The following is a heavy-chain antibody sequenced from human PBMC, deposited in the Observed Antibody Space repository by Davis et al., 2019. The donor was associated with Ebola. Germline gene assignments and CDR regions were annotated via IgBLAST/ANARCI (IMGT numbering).Heavy chain of an antibody. CDR1: GFTFDDYT. D-gene: IGHD2-15*01. Sequence: GESLKISCAASGFTFDDYTMHWVRQAPGKGLEWVSLISWDGGSTYYADSVKGRFTISRDNSKNSLYLQMNSLRTEDTALYYCAKDSVVAGAPHGMDVWGQGTTVTVSS. V-gene: IGHV3-43*01. J-gene: IGHJ6*02. CDR3: AKDSVVAGAPHGMDV. CDR2: ISWDGGST.